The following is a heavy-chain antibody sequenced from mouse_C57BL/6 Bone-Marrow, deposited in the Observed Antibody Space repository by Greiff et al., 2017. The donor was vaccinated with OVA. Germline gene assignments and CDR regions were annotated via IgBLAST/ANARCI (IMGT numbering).Heavy chain of an antibody. V-gene: IGHV1-26*01. CDR1: GYTFTDYY. J-gene: IGHJ1*03. Sequence: EVQLQQSGPELVKPGASVKISCKASGYTFTDYYMNWVKQSHGKSLEWIGDINPNNGGTSYNQKFKGKATLTVDNASSTDYMEIRSMTSEDTAVYYSAREDYDYDEDWYIDVWGTGTTVTVSS. D-gene: IGHD2-4*01. CDR2: INPNNGGT. CDR3: AREDYDYDEDWYIDV.